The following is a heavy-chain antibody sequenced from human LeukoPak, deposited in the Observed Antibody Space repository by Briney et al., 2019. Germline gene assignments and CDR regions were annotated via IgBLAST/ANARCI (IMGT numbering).Heavy chain of an antibody. Sequence: PSQTLSLTCTVSGASINSGSYYWTWIRQPPGKGLEWIGSIYHSGSTYYNPSLKSRVTISVDTSKNQFSLKLSSVTAADTAVYYCARVKSYGNNWFDPWGQGTLVTVSS. CDR2: IYHSGST. D-gene: IGHD5-18*01. V-gene: IGHV4-39*07. CDR1: GASINSGSYY. J-gene: IGHJ5*02. CDR3: ARVKSYGNNWFDP.